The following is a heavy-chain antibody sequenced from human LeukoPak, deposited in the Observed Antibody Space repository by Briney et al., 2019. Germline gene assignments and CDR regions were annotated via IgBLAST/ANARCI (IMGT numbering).Heavy chain of an antibody. Sequence: SETLSLTCTVSGGSISSGGYYWSWIRQHPGKGLEWIGYIYYSGSTYYNPSLKSRVTISVDTSKNQFSLKLSSVTAADTVVYYCARAPYSSSSARRIDYWGQGTLITVSS. D-gene: IGHD6-6*01. CDR3: ARAPYSSSSARRIDY. CDR2: IYYSGST. CDR1: GGSISSGGYY. V-gene: IGHV4-31*03. J-gene: IGHJ4*02.